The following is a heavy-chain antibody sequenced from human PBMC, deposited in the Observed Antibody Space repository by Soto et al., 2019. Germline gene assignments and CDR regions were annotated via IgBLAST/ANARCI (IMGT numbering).Heavy chain of an antibody. Sequence: GPGVKKPGASITVSCKTSGDTFTNFGLSWVRQAPGQGLEWMGWIATYNSNRNYAQKFQGRLTLTTDTSTSTAYMELKSLGYDDTAVYYCARVLRGVVNWFDPWGQGTLVTVSS. CDR3: ARVLRGVVNWFDP. CDR2: IATYNSNR. CDR1: GDTFTNFG. V-gene: IGHV1-18*01. J-gene: IGHJ5*02. D-gene: IGHD3-10*01.